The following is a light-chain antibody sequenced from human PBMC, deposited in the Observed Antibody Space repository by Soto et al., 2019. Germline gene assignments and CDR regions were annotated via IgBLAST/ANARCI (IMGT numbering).Light chain of an antibody. CDR2: FAS. V-gene: IGKV3-15*01. Sequence: VMTQSPATLSVSPGERVALSCRASQSVSTNLAWYQQKPGQAPRLLMYFASTRATAVPARFTASGSGTEFTLTISSLQSDDFAVYYCQRYSNWPPEGTFGQGTKVEIK. CDR3: QRYSNWPPEGT. CDR1: QSVSTN. J-gene: IGKJ1*01.